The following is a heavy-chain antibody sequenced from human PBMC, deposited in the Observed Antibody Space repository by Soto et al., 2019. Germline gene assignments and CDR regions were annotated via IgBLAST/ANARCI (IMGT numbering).Heavy chain of an antibody. Sequence: PGGSLRLSCAAPGFTFSSYAMHWVRQAPGKGLEWVAVISYDGSNKYYADSVKGRFTISRDNSKNTLYLQMNSLRAEDTAVYYCARWLVLFYYFDYWGQGTLVTVSS. CDR1: GFTFSSYA. CDR2: ISYDGSNK. V-gene: IGHV3-30-3*01. CDR3: ARWLVLFYYFDY. D-gene: IGHD6-19*01. J-gene: IGHJ4*02.